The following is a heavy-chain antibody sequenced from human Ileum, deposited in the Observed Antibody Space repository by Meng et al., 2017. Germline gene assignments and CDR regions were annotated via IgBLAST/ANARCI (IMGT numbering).Heavy chain of an antibody. CDR2: INPEDGGP. V-gene: IGHV1-2*02. J-gene: IGHJ3*02. CDR3: ARGPNHGAFDI. CDR1: GYTFTYYY. Sequence: ASVKVSCKASGYTFTYYYLHWLRQAPGQGLEWLGSINPEDGGPNLAPKFRGSVTMTRDTSISTVYMELSWLRSNDTAVYYCARGPNHGAFDIWGQGTMVTVSS.